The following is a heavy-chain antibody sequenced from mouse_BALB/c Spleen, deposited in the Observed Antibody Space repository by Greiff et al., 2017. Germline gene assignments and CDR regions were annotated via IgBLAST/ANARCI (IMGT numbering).Heavy chain of an antibody. CDR3: ARGVLRLQFAY. CDR1: GFSLTSYG. J-gene: IGHJ3*01. V-gene: IGHV2-2*02. D-gene: IGHD1-2*01. Sequence: VQLQESGPGLVQPSQCLSITCTVSGFSLTSYGVHWVRQSPGKGLEWLGVIWSGGSTDYNAAFISRLSISKDNSKSQVFFKMNSLQANDTAIYYCARGVLRLQFAYGGQGTLVTVSA. CDR2: IWSGGST.